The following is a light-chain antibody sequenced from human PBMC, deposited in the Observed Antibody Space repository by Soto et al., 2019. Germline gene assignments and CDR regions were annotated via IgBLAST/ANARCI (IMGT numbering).Light chain of an antibody. V-gene: IGKV3-20*01. CDR2: GAS. Sequence: EIMLTQSPGTLSLSPGERSTLSYRASQSLSSSYLAWYQQKPGQAPRLLIYGASSRATGIPDRFSGSGSGTDFTLTISGLEPEDFAVYYCQQYGSSPLISFGQGTRLEIK. CDR3: QQYGSSPLIS. J-gene: IGKJ5*01. CDR1: QSLSSSY.